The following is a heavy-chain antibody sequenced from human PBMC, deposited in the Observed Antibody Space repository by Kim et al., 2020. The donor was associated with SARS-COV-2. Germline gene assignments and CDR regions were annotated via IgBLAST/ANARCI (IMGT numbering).Heavy chain of an antibody. CDR2: ISYDGSNK. J-gene: IGHJ3*02. Sequence: GGSLRLSCAASGFTFSSYAMHWVRQAPGKGLEWVAVISYDGSNKYYADSVKGRFTISRDNSKNTLYLQMNSLRAEDTAVYYCARDAPYCGGDCYEAFDIWGQGTMVTVSS. CDR3: ARDAPYCGGDCYEAFDI. V-gene: IGHV3-30*04. D-gene: IGHD2-21*02. CDR1: GFTFSSYA.